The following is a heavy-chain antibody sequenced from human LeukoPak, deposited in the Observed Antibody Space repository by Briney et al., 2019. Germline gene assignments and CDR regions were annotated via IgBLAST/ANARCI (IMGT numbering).Heavy chain of an antibody. CDR1: GGTFNSYT. V-gene: IGHV1-69*13. Sequence: ASVKVSCKASGGTFNSYTISWERQAPGQGLEWMGGIIPIFGTTNYAQKFQGRVTITADESTNTAYMELSSLRSEDTAVYYCARDADYDRNAFDIWGQGTMVTVSS. D-gene: IGHD3-16*01. CDR3: ARDADYDRNAFDI. CDR2: IIPIFGTT. J-gene: IGHJ3*02.